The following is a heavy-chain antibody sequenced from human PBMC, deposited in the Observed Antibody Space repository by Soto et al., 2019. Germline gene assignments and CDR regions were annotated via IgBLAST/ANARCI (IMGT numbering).Heavy chain of an antibody. V-gene: IGHV4-31*03. Sequence: QVQLQESGPGLVKPSQTLSLTCTVSGGSISSGGYYWTWIRQHPGKGLEWIGYNYYSGITYYNPSLKSRVTISLDTSKNQFSLKLSSVTAADTAVYYCARGSSIAGLYYGMDVWGQGTTGNVSS. CDR2: NYYSGIT. CDR3: ARGSSIAGLYYGMDV. CDR1: GGSISSGGYY. D-gene: IGHD6-6*01. J-gene: IGHJ6*02.